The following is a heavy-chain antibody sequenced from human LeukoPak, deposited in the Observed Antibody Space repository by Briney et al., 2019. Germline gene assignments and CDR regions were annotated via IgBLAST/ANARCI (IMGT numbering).Heavy chain of an antibody. J-gene: IGHJ4*02. CDR3: ARHIPEGGDFDY. CDR2: IYHSGST. V-gene: IGHV4-38-2*01. CDR1: GYSISSGYY. Sequence: PSETLSLTCAVSGYSISSGYYWGWIRQPPGKGLEWSGRIYHSGSTHYNPSLKSRVTISVDTPKNQFSLKLSSVTAADTAVYYCARHIPEGGDFDYWGQGTLVTVSS. D-gene: IGHD2-21*01.